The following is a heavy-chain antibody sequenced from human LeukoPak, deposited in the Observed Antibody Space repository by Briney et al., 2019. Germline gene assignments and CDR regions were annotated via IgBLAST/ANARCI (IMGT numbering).Heavy chain of an antibody. J-gene: IGHJ4*02. CDR2: IYESGST. CDR3: ARLDYYDSSRFDY. CDR1: GGSISSSNW. D-gene: IGHD3-22*01. V-gene: IGHV4-4*02. Sequence: PSGTLSLTCAVSGGSISSSNWWIWVRQPPGKGLEWIGEIYESGSTNYNPSLTSRVTISVDKSKNQFSLKLTSVTAADTAVYYCARLDYYDSSRFDYWGQGTLVTVSS.